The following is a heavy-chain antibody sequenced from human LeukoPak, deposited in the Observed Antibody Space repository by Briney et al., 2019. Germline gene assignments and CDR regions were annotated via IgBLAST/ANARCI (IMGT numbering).Heavy chain of an antibody. Sequence: QPGGSLRLSCATSGFTFSHYGMHWVRQAPGKGLEWVAVIWSDGTEKYYGDSVKGRFTISRDNSKKTVYLQMNSLRVEDTAIYYCAEDAQRGFDFSNSLESWGQGTLVTVSS. J-gene: IGHJ4*02. D-gene: IGHD4-11*01. CDR3: AEDAQRGFDFSNSLES. CDR2: IWSDGTEK. CDR1: GFTFSHYG. V-gene: IGHV3-33*06.